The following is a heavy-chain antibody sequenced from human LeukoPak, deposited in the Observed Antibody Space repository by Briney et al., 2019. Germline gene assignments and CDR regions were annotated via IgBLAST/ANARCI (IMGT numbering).Heavy chain of an antibody. D-gene: IGHD6-19*01. V-gene: IGHV3-48*01. J-gene: IGHJ6*02. CDR2: ISSSSSTI. CDR3: ARDSSGWYVYYYYGMDV. Sequence: GGSLRLSCAASGFTFSSYSMNWVRQAPGKGLEWVSYISSSSSTIYYADSVKGRFTISRDNAKNSLYLQMNSLRAEDTAVYYCARDSSGWYVYYYYGMDVWGQGTTVTVSS. CDR1: GFTFSSYS.